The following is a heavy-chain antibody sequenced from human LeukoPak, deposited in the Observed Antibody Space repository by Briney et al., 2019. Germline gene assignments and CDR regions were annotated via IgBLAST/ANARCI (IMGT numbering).Heavy chain of an antibody. J-gene: IGHJ4*02. CDR3: ARHVPARFFGVVIPDFDY. Sequence: SETLSLTCTVSGGSISSSSYYWGWIRQPPGKGLEWIGSIYYSGSTYYNPSLKSRVTISVDTSKNQFSLKLSSVTAADTAVYYCARHVPARFFGVVIPDFDYWGQGTLVTVSS. CDR1: GGSISSSSYY. V-gene: IGHV4-39*01. D-gene: IGHD3-3*01. CDR2: IYYSGST.